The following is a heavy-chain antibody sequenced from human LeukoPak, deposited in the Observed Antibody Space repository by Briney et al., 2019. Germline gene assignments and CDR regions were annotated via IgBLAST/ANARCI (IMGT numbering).Heavy chain of an antibody. V-gene: IGHV3-23*01. J-gene: IGHJ4*02. Sequence: GGSLRLSCIGTGFTFSSDAMGWVRQAPGKGLEWVSGISGSGGGKYYADSVKGRFTISRDDSKNTLYLQMNSLRVEDTAVYYCAKDRGRTWVQVANWGQGTLVTVSS. CDR2: ISGSGGGK. D-gene: IGHD2-15*01. CDR1: GFTFSSDA. CDR3: AKDRGRTWVQVAN.